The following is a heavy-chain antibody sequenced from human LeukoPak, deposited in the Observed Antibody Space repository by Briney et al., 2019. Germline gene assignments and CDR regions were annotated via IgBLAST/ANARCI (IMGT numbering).Heavy chain of an antibody. V-gene: IGHV3-21*01. CDR3: ARTSGVDYYGMDV. Sequence: GGSLRLSCAASGFPFSSYSMNWVRQAPGKGLEWVSSIISSSSYIYYADSVTGRFTISRDHARNSLYLQMHSLRAEDTAVYYCARTSGVDYYGMDVWGQGTTVTVSS. CDR2: IISSSSYI. D-gene: IGHD3-16*01. J-gene: IGHJ6*02. CDR1: GFPFSSYS.